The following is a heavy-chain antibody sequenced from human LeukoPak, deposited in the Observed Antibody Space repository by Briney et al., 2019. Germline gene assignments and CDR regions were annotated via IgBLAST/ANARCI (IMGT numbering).Heavy chain of an antibody. CDR1: GYTFTSYD. Sequence: ASVKVSCKASGYTFTSYDINWVRQATGQGLEWMGWMNPNSGNTGYAQKFQGRVTMTRNTSISTAYMELSSLRSEDTAVYYCAKVVIVGTHRSLDYWGQGTLVTVSS. CDR2: MNPNSGNT. V-gene: IGHV1-8*01. J-gene: IGHJ4*02. D-gene: IGHD1-26*01. CDR3: AKVVIVGTHRSLDY.